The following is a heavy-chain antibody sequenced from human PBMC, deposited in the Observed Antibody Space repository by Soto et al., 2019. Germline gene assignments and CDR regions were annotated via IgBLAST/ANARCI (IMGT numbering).Heavy chain of an antibody. CDR2: IWYDGSNK. J-gene: IGHJ5*02. Sequence: QVQLVESGGGVVQPGRSLRLSCAASGFTFSSYGMHWVRQAPGKGLEWVAVIWYDGSNKYYADSVKGRFTISRDNSKNTLYLQMNSLRAEDTAVXYXXXXXXXXYQLRGHTFWFDPWGQGTLVTVSS. V-gene: IGHV3-33*01. CDR3: XXXXXXXYQLRGHTFWFDP. CDR1: GFTFSSYG. D-gene: IGHD2-2*01.